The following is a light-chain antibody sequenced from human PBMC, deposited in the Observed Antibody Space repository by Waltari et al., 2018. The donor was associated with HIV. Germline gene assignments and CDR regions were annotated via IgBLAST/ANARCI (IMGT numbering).Light chain of an antibody. CDR1: ESLLHSNGNTY. J-gene: IGKJ1*01. Sequence: EIAMTQSPVSSAVTFGQAASIFCRSNESLLHSNGNTYLTWLQVRPGQPPRPLISRISSRFSGVPDRFRGSGAGTEFTLTITTVQPEDVGLYYCLQGSHFPWTFGQGTRL. V-gene: IGKV2-24*01. CDR3: LQGSHFPWT. CDR2: RIS.